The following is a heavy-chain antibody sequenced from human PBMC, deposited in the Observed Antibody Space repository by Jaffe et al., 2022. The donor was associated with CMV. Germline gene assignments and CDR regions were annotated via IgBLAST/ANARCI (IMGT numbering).Heavy chain of an antibody. Sequence: EVQLVESGGGLVQPGRSLRLSCAASGFTFDDYAMHWVRQAPGKGLEWVSGISWNSGSIGYADSVKGRFTISRDNAKNSLYLQMNSLRAEDTALYYCAKDNFGDYGDKGDPYYYYGMDVWGQGTTVTVSS. CDR2: ISWNSGSI. CDR1: GFTFDDYA. D-gene: IGHD4-17*01. V-gene: IGHV3-9*01. J-gene: IGHJ6*02. CDR3: AKDNFGDYGDKGDPYYYYGMDV.